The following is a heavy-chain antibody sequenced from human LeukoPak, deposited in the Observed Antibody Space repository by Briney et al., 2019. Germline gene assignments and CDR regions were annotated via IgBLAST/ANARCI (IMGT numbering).Heavy chain of an antibody. CDR1: GFTFSSYS. J-gene: IGHJ4*02. V-gene: IGHV3-21*01. D-gene: IGHD3-16*01. CDR2: ISSSSSYI. Sequence: GGSLRLSCAASGFTFSSYSMNWVRQAPGKGLEWVSSISSSSSYIYYADSVKGRFTISRDNAKNSLYLQMNSLRAEDTAVYYCARDGGVSGDRSYFESWGQGTLVTVSS. CDR3: ARDGGVSGDRSYFES.